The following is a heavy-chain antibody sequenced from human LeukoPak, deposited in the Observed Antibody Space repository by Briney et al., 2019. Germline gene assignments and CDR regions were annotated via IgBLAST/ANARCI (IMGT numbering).Heavy chain of an antibody. Sequence: GGSLRLSCAASGFTFSGHWMHWVRQTPGKGLVWVSHINGDGSTINYADSVKGRFNISRDNAKNTLYLQMNSLRAEDTAVYYCVRDSSASYWGQGTLVTVSS. CDR2: INGDGSTI. CDR3: VRDSSASY. D-gene: IGHD6-19*01. J-gene: IGHJ4*02. V-gene: IGHV3-74*01. CDR1: GFTFSGHW.